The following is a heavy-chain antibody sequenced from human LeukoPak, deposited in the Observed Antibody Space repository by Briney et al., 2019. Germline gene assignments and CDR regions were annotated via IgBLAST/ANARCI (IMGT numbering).Heavy chain of an antibody. V-gene: IGHV1-18*01. J-gene: IGHJ4*02. CDR1: GYTFTSYG. D-gene: IGHD3-3*01. Sequence: ASVTVSCKASGYTFTSYGISWVRQAPGQGLEWMGWISAYNGNTNYAQKLQGRVTMTTDTSTSTAYMELRSLRSDDTAVYYCARESERAYYDFWSGYPTFDYWGQGTLVTVSS. CDR2: ISAYNGNT. CDR3: ARESERAYYDFWSGYPTFDY.